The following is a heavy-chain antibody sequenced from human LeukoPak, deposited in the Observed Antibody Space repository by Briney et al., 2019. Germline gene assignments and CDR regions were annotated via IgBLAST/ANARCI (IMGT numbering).Heavy chain of an antibody. V-gene: IGHV3-33*01. CDR2: MWYDGSNK. J-gene: IGHJ4*02. D-gene: IGHD3-22*01. CDR3: ATDEGRYDSSGYALDY. Sequence: GRSLRLSCAASGFTFSSYGMHWVRQAPGKGLEWVAVMWYDGSNKYYADSVKGRFTISRDNSKNTLYLQMNSLRAEDTAVYYCATDEGRYDSSGYALDYWGQGTLVTVSS. CDR1: GFTFSSYG.